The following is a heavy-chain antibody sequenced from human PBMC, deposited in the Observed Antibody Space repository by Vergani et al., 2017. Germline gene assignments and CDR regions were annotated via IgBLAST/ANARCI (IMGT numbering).Heavy chain of an antibody. CDR1: GYTFTDHY. CDR3: ATPQTVTTGGMEV. Sequence: EVQLVQSGAEVKKTGATMKISCKVSGYTFTDHYMHWVKQAPGQGLEWMGLVDPEDGETIYAEKFKGRVTIAADTSTDTAHLELSSLRSEDTAVYYCATPQTVTTGGMEVWGQGTTVIVSS. D-gene: IGHD4-17*01. J-gene: IGHJ6*02. V-gene: IGHV1-69-2*01. CDR2: VDPEDGET.